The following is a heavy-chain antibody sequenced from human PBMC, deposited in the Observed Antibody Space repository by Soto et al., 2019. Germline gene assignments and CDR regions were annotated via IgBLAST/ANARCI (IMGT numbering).Heavy chain of an antibody. J-gene: IGHJ3*02. CDR1: GGSLSSYY. Sequence: SETLSLTCTVSGGSLSSYYWSWIRQPPGKGLEWIGYIYYSGSTNYNPSLKSRVTISVDTSKNQFSLKLTSVTAADTAVYYCARETQYYYDSSGDDEAFDIWGQGTMVNVS. CDR3: ARETQYYYDSSGDDEAFDI. D-gene: IGHD3-22*01. V-gene: IGHV4-59*01. CDR2: IYYSGST.